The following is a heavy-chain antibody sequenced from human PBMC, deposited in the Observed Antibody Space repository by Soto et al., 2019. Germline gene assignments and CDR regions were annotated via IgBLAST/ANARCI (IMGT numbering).Heavy chain of an antibody. CDR3: ARDGTPANYYDSSGYYFDY. CDR2: IIPIFGTA. D-gene: IGHD3-22*01. CDR1: GGTFSSYA. V-gene: IGHV1-69*01. J-gene: IGHJ4*02. Sequence: QVQLVQSGAEVKKPGSSVKVSCKASGGTFSSYAISWVRQAPGQGLEWMGGIIPIFGTANYAQKFQGRVTITADESTSTAYMELSSLRSGDTAVYYCARDGTPANYYDSSGYYFDYWGQGTLVTVSS.